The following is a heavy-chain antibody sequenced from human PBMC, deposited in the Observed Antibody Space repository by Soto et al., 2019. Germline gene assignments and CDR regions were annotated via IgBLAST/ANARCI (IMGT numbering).Heavy chain of an antibody. CDR1: GFTLSSYS. Sequence: GGSLRLSCAASGFTLSSYSMNWVRQAPGKGLEWVSSISSSSSYIYYADSVKGRFTISRDNAKNSLYLQMNSLRAEDTAVYYCARGPGSTIFGVVIPWFDPWGQGTLVTVSS. V-gene: IGHV3-21*01. D-gene: IGHD3-3*01. CDR3: ARGPGSTIFGVVIPWFDP. CDR2: ISSSSSYI. J-gene: IGHJ5*02.